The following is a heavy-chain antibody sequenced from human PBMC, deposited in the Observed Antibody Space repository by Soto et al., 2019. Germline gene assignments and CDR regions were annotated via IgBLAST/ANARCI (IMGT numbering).Heavy chain of an antibody. V-gene: IGHV3-66*01. CDR3: ARDSGDYDYYYYYMDV. CDR1: GFTVSSNY. D-gene: IGHD4-17*01. Sequence: EVQLVESGGGLVQPGGSLRLSCAASGFTVSSNYMSWVRQAPGKGLEWVSVIYSGGSTYYADSVKGRFTISRDNSKNTLDLQMTSLRAEDTAVYYWARDSGDYDYYYYYMDVWGKGTTGNVSS. CDR2: IYSGGST. J-gene: IGHJ6*03.